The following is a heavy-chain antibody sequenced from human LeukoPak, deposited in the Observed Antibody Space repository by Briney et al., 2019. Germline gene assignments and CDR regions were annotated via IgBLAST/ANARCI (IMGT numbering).Heavy chain of an antibody. D-gene: IGHD3-9*01. CDR1: GFSLSTDGVG. V-gene: IGHV2-5*02. CDR3: AHSIRYYFIRTGSPYYFDY. CDR2: IYWDDDK. J-gene: IGHJ4*02. Sequence: SGPTLVKPTQTLTLTCTFSGFSLSTDGVGVAWIRQPPGKALEWLALIYWDDDKRYNPSLKSRLSITEGTSKNQVVLTMANMDPVDTATYYCAHSIRYYFIRTGSPYYFDYWGQGTLVTVSS.